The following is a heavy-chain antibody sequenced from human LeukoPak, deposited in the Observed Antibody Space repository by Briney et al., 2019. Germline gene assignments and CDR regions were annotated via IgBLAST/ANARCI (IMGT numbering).Heavy chain of an antibody. CDR3: ARGIIGYYFGY. CDR1: GYTFTIYG. J-gene: IGHJ4*02. V-gene: IGHV1-18*01. Sequence: ASVKVSCKTSGYTFTIYGTSWVRQAPGQGLEWMGLISAYGNTNYAQNLQGRVTMTTDTSTSAAYMELRSLRSDDTAVYYCARGIIGYYFGYWGQGTLVTVSS. D-gene: IGHD2-15*01. CDR2: ISAYGNT.